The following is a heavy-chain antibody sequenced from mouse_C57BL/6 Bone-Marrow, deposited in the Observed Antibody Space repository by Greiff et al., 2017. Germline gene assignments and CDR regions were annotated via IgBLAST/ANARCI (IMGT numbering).Heavy chain of an antibody. Sequence: VQLQQSGAELVKPGASVKLSCKASGYTFTDYTIHWVKQRSGQGLEWIGWFYPGGGSIKYNEKFKDKATLTADKASSTVYMELSRLTSEDSAVYVCARHGSWDVGFAYWGQGTLVTVSA. CDR1: GYTFTDYT. CDR3: ARHGSWDVGFAY. CDR2: FYPGGGSI. D-gene: IGHD4-1*01. V-gene: IGHV1-62-2*01. J-gene: IGHJ3*01.